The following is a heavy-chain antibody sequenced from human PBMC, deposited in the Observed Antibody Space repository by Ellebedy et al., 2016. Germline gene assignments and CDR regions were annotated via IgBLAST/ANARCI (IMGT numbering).Heavy chain of an antibody. CDR1: VSKFRNYW. V-gene: IGHV3-74*01. Sequence: GGSLRLSXAGSVSKFRNYWMHWVRQAPGKGLMWFSRINSDGSSTTYADSVTRRFTLSRDNARNTLFLQMDSLSVEDTGVYYCARPSGYRGYDRPFYSNYYMDVWGKGTTVTVSS. CDR2: INSDGSST. D-gene: IGHD5-12*01. J-gene: IGHJ6*03. CDR3: ARPSGYRGYDRPFYSNYYMDV.